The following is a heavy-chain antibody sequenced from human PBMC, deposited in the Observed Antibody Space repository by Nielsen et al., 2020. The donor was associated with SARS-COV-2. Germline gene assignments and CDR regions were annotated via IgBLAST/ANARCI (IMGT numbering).Heavy chain of an antibody. CDR3: ARGDGDDYYYYYYMDV. V-gene: IGHV1-2*04. CDR1: GYTFTGYY. J-gene: IGHJ6*03. Sequence: ASVKVSCKASGYTFTGYYMHWVRQAPGQGLEWMGWINPNSGGTNYAQKFQGWVTMTRDTSISTAYMELSRLRSDDTAVYYCARGDGDDYYYYYYMDVWGKGTTVTVSS. D-gene: IGHD4-17*01. CDR2: INPNSGGT.